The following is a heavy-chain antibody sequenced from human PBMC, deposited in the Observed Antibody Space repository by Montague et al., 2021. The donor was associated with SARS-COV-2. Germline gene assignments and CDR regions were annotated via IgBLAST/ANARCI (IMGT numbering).Heavy chain of an antibody. J-gene: IGHJ4*02. D-gene: IGHD3-3*01. CDR1: GGSISSHNYY. V-gene: IGHV4-39*07. CDR2: IYDSGST. CDR3: ARAPVAHITIFGVVTSFDY. Sequence: SETLSLTCTVSGGSISSHNYYWDWIRQPPGKGLEWIGSIYDSGSTYYNPSLKSRVTISVDTSKNQFSLKLSSVTAADTAVYYCARAPVAHITIFGVVTSFDYWGQGTLVTVSS.